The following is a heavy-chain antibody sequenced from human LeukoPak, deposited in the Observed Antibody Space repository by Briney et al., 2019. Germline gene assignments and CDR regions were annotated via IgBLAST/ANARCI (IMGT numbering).Heavy chain of an antibody. D-gene: IGHD2-2*01. J-gene: IGHJ4*02. CDR2: IYYSGST. Sequence: SETLSLTCTVSGGSISSGDYYWSWIRQPPGKGLEWIGYIYYSGSTYYNPSLKSRVTISVDTSKNQFSLKLSSVTAADTAVYYCARGFRGVVVVPADYFDYSSQGTLVTVSS. V-gene: IGHV4-30-4*08. CDR3: ARGFRGVVVVPADYFDY. CDR1: GGSISSGDYY.